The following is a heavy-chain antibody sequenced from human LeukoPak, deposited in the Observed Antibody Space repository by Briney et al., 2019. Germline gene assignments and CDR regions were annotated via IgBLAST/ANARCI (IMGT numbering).Heavy chain of an antibody. CDR2: INHSGST. CDR3: ARAPSSHSSGPPNYYYYGMDV. CDR1: GGSFSGYY. Sequence: KSLETLSLTCAVYGGSFSGYYWSWIRQPPGKGLEWIGEINHSGSTNYNPSLKSRVTISVDTSKNQFSLKLSSVTAADTAVYYCARAPSSHSSGPPNYYYYGMDVWGQGTTVTVSS. J-gene: IGHJ6*02. D-gene: IGHD6-19*01. V-gene: IGHV4-34*01.